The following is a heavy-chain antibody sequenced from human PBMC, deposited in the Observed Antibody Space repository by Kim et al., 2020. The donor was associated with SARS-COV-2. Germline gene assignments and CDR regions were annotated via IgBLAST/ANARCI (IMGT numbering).Heavy chain of an antibody. V-gene: IGHV3-66*01. CDR1: GVTVSNNY. CDR2: IYSSGST. D-gene: IGHD5-12*01. J-gene: IGHJ4*02. Sequence: GGSLRLSCVVSGVTVSNNYMGWIRQAPGKGLEWVSVIYSSGSTYYADSVKGRFTISRDSSQNTVSLQMNSLRAEDTAVYYCAREGYSAYDSWGQGTLVTV. CDR3: AREGYSAYDS.